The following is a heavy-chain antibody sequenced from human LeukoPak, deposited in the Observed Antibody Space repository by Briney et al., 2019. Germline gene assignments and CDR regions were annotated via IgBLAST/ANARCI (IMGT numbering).Heavy chain of an antibody. CDR2: MNPNSGNT. Sequence: ASVKVSCKTSGYTFTNFDINWVRQATGQGLEWMGWMNPNSGNTGYAQRFQGRVTITRNTSISTAYMELSSLSSEDTAVYYCARATMVRGVIIKAFDIWGQGTMVTVSS. D-gene: IGHD3-10*01. V-gene: IGHV1-8*03. CDR3: ARATMVRGVIIKAFDI. J-gene: IGHJ3*02. CDR1: GYTFTNFD.